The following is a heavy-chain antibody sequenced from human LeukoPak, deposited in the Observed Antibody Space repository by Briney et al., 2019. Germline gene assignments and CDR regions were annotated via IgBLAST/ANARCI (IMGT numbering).Heavy chain of an antibody. V-gene: IGHV1-8*01. Sequence: ASVKVSCKASGYTFTSYDINWVRQATGQGLEWVGWMNPNSGNTGYAQKFQGRVTMTRNTSISTAYMELSSLRSEDTAVYYCARGGRYDILTGYYSYYYMDVWGKGTTVTISS. J-gene: IGHJ6*03. CDR1: GYTFTSYD. CDR3: ARGGRYDILTGYYSYYYMDV. CDR2: MNPNSGNT. D-gene: IGHD3-9*01.